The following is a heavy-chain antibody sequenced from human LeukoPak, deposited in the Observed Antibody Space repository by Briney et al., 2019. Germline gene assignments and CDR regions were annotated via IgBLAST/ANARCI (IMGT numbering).Heavy chain of an antibody. CDR3: AKGYSSSWFDY. D-gene: IGHD6-13*01. CDR1: GFTFSNYA. V-gene: IGHV3-23*01. CDR2: ISASGGST. Sequence: GGSLRLSCAASGFTFSNYAMSWVRRAPGKGLEWVSAISASGGSTYYADSVKGRFTISRDNSKNTLYLQMNSLRAEDTAVYYCAKGYSSSWFDYWGQGTLVTVSS. J-gene: IGHJ4*02.